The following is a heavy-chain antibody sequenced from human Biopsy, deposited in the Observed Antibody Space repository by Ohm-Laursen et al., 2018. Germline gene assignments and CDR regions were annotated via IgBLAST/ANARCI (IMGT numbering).Heavy chain of an antibody. CDR2: ISPSGATT. J-gene: IGHJ6*02. Sequence: ASVKVSCKASGNTFATYHIHWVRQAPGQGLEWMGVISPSGATTSFSQKFQGRITMTRDTSTGTMYMDLNSLGSEDTAVYYCARAGVGSDGTDSYYYGMDVWGPGTTVTVSS. CDR1: GNTFATYH. D-gene: IGHD5-24*01. V-gene: IGHV1-46*01. CDR3: ARAGVGSDGTDSYYYGMDV.